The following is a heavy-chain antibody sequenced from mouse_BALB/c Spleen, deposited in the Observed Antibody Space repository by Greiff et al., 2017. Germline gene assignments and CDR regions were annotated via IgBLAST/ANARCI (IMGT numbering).Heavy chain of an antibody. CDR1: GFTFSSYT. V-gene: IGHV5-6-4*01. CDR3: TREGTGTKGYFDY. Sequence: EVQLVESGGGLVKPGGSLKLSCAASGFTFSSYTMSWVRQTPEKRLEWVATISSGGSYTYYPDSVKGRFTISRDNAKNTLYLQMSSLKSEDTAMYYCTREGTGTKGYFDYWGQGTTRTVSS. J-gene: IGHJ2*01. CDR2: ISSGGSYT. D-gene: IGHD4-1*01.